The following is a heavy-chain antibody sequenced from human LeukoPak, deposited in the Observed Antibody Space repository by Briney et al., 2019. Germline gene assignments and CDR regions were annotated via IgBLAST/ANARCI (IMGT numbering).Heavy chain of an antibody. CDR1: GFTFDDYD. J-gene: IGHJ4*02. V-gene: IGHV4-59*01. D-gene: IGHD3-3*01. CDR2: IYYSGST. Sequence: GSLRLSCAASGFTFDDYDMSWVRQAPGKGLEWIGYIYYSGSTNYNPSLKSRVTILVDTSKNQFSLKLSSVTAADTAVYYCARGYDFWSGYYTPFDYWGQGTLVTVSS. CDR3: ARGYDFWSGYYTPFDY.